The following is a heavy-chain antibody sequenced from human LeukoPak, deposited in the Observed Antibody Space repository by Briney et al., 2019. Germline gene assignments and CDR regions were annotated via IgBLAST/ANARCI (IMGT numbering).Heavy chain of an antibody. D-gene: IGHD3-22*01. Sequence: ASVKVSCKASGYTFTSYAMHWVRQAPGQRLEWMGWINAGNGNTKYSQEFQGRVTITRDISASTAYMELSSLRSEDMAVYYCARADSSGYTEFDYWGQGTLVTVSS. CDR1: GYTFTSYA. CDR2: INAGNGNT. CDR3: ARADSSGYTEFDY. V-gene: IGHV1-3*03. J-gene: IGHJ4*02.